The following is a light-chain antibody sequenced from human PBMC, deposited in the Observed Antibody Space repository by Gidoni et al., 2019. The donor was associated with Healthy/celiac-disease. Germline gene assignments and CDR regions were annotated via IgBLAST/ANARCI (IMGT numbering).Light chain of an antibody. V-gene: IGLV2-14*01. CDR2: DVS. Sequence: QSALTQPASVPGXXGQPIPIPCTGTSSDVGGYHYVSCYQQYPGKAPKFMIYDVSNRPSGVSNRFSGSKSGNTASLTISGLQAEDEADYYCSSYRSNISLDVVFGGGTKLTVL. CDR1: SSDVGGYHY. CDR3: SSYRSNISLDVV. J-gene: IGLJ2*01.